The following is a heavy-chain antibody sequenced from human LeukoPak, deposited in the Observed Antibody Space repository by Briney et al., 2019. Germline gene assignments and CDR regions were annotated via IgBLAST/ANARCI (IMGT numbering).Heavy chain of an antibody. Sequence: GGSLRLSCAASGFTFSSYGMHWVRQAPGKGLEWVAVISYDGSNKYYADSVKGRFTISRDSSKNTLYLQMNSLRAEDTAVYYCARYHDEYFFDYWGQGTLVTVSS. CDR2: ISYDGSNK. CDR1: GFTFSSYG. CDR3: ARYHDEYFFDY. J-gene: IGHJ4*02. V-gene: IGHV3-30*03. D-gene: IGHD2-2*01.